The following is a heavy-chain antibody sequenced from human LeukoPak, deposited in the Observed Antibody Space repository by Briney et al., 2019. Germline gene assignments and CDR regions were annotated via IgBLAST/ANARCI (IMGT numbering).Heavy chain of an antibody. CDR2: IWYDGSNK. J-gene: IGHJ4*02. CDR1: GFTFSSYG. CDR3: ARDLQFDYFDY. D-gene: IGHD5-24*01. V-gene: IGHV3-33*01. Sequence: PGGSLRLSCAASGFTFSSYGMHWVRQAQGKGLEWVAVIWYDGSNKYYADSVKGRFTISRDNSKNTLYLQMNSLRAEDTAVYYCARDLQFDYFDYWGQGTLVTVSS.